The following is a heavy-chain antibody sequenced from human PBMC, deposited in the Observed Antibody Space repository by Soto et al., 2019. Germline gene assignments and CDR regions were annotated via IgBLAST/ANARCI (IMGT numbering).Heavy chain of an antibody. CDR2: IHSSGST. V-gene: IGHV4-61*01. D-gene: IGHD4-17*01. J-gene: IGHJ6*02. CDR1: GGSVSSGNYF. CDR3: AILTKPTAVTTAFRGGYGLDV. Sequence: SETLSLTCTVSGGSVSSGNYFWSWIRQPPGKGLEWIGYIHSSGSTNYNPSLKSRVTISADTSRNQFSLRLTSVTAADTAVYYCAILTKPTAVTTAFRGGYGLDVWGQGTTVAVSS.